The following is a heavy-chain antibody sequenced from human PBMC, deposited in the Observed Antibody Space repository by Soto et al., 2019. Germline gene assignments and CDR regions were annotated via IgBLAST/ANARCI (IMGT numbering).Heavy chain of an antibody. D-gene: IGHD3-9*01. J-gene: IGHJ3*01. CDR2: ISHSGTS. V-gene: IGHV4-4*02. Sequence: QVQLQESGPGLVKPSGTLSLTCAVSGGSISSSHWWTWVRQSPGKGLEYIGEISHSGTSNSNPSLKSRVTLSVDKSKTHFSLPLTSVTAADTAVYYCARVVLTITRGAFDAWGQGTLVIVSS. CDR3: ARVVLTITRGAFDA. CDR1: GGSISSSHW.